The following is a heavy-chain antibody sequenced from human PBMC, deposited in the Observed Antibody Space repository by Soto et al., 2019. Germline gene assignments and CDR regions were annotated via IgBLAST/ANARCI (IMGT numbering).Heavy chain of an antibody. J-gene: IGHJ4*02. CDR2: IYYSGST. CDR3: ARAYYDSSGYYAIDY. Sequence: RSESLSLAWTVSGGSISSYYWRWIRQPPGKGLEWIGYIYYSGSTNYNPSLKSRVTISVDTTKNQITLKLSSVTAADTAVYYCARAYYDSSGYYAIDYWGQGILVTVSS. V-gene: IGHV4-59*01. D-gene: IGHD3-22*01. CDR1: GGSISSYY.